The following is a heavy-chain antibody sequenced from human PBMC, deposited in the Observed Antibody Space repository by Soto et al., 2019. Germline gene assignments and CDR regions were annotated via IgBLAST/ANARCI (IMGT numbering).Heavy chain of an antibody. Sequence: QVQMVESGGGVVQPGRSLRLSCAASGFSFENYGMHWVRQAPGRGLEGVASIWYDGSLQYYAAAVKGRFTISRDNSKNKLYLERNSLRAEATAGYYCANLWGDGYNLGQDDNGMDVWGQGTTVIVSS. CDR3: ANLWGDGYNLGQDDNGMDV. CDR1: GFSFENYG. J-gene: IGHJ6*02. D-gene: IGHD5-12*01. CDR2: IWYDGSLQ. V-gene: IGHV3-33*06.